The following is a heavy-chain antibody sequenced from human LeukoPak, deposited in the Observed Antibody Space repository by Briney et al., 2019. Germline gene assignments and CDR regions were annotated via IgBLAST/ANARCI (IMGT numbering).Heavy chain of an antibody. D-gene: IGHD3-3*01. CDR2: ITPLFGTA. V-gene: IGHV1-69*13. CDR3: ARCPKPFWSGYYLGYYYYGMDV. CDR1: GGTFSKYT. J-gene: IGHJ6*02. Sequence: SVKVSCKASGGTFSKYTISWVRQRPGQGLEWMGGITPLFGTANYAQKFQGRVTITADESASTAYMELSSLRSEDTAVYYCARCPKPFWSGYYLGYYYYGMDVWGQGTTVTVSS.